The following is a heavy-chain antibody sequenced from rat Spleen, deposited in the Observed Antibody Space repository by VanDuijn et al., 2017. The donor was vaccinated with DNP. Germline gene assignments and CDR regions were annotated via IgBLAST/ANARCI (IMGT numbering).Heavy chain of an antibody. D-gene: IGHD1-1*01. J-gene: IGHJ3*01. CDR1: GFTFSDYY. CDR2: IRFDGGTT. CDR3: AIYFYSGDNWFGY. V-gene: IGHV5-20*01. Sequence: EVQLVESGGGLVQPGRSLKLSCGASGFTFSDYYMAWVRQAPTKGLEWVAYIRFDGGTTYYGDSVKGRFTISRDIAKNTLYLQMNSLRSEDTATYFCAIYFYSGDNWFGYWGQGTLVTVSS.